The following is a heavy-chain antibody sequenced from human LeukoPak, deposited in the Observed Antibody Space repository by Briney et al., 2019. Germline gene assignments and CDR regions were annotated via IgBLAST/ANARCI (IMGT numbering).Heavy chain of an antibody. V-gene: IGHV1-69*05. D-gene: IGHD2-2*01. J-gene: IGHJ4*02. CDR3: ARGTTTSWREGLYF. CDR1: GDTFSKFG. Sequence: ASVKVSCKASGDTFSKFGFSWVRLAPGQGLQWMGWVIPSFGPADYTQEFQDRLTIATDESTSTAYMELNSLRLEDTGIYYCARGTTTSWREGLYFWGQGTPVTVSS. CDR2: VIPSFGPA.